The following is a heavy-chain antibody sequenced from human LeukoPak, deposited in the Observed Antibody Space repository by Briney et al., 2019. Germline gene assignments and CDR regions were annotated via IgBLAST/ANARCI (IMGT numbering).Heavy chain of an antibody. V-gene: IGHV1-3*01. J-gene: IGHJ6*02. CDR3: ARDPLIVGARGGYYGMDV. D-gene: IGHD1-26*01. CDR2: INAGNGNT. CDR1: GYTFTSYA. Sequence: ASVKVSCKASGYTFTSYAMHWVRQAPGQRLEWMGWINAGNGNTKYSQKFQGRVTITRDTSASTAYMELSSLRSEDTAVYYCARDPLIVGARGGYYGMDVWGQGTTVTVSS.